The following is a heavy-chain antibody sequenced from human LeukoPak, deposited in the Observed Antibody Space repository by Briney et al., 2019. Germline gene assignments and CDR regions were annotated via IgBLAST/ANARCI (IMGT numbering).Heavy chain of an antibody. D-gene: IGHD2-2*01. CDR3: AKGRSSTSSARADYFDY. Sequence: GGSLRLSCAASGFTFRGFAMSWVRQAPGKGLEWVSDISGSGGSTYSTDSVRGRFTISRDTSKNTLFLQMNSLRVEDTAVYYCAKGRSSTSSARADYFDYWGQGTLVTVSS. CDR1: GFTFRGFA. CDR2: ISGSGGST. J-gene: IGHJ4*02. V-gene: IGHV3-23*01.